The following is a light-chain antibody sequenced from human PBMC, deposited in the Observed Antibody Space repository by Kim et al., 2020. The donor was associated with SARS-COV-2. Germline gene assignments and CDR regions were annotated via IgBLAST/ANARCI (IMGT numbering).Light chain of an antibody. CDR3: QHYSRFPYT. J-gene: IGKJ2*01. V-gene: IGKV1-5*03. CDR1: ENIGTW. CDR2: LAS. Sequence: TAVGDRVTITSRASENIGTWLAWYQQKPGRAPSLLIYLASTLESGVPSRFSGTGSGTEFSLSITSLQPDDFATYYGQHYSRFPYTFGQGTKLEI.